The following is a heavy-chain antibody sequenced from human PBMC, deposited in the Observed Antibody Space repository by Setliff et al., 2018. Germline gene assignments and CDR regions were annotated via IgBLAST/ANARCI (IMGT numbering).Heavy chain of an antibody. V-gene: IGHV4-34*01. D-gene: IGHD6-13*01. CDR2: IYHSGST. Sequence: SETLSLTCAVYGGSFSTYYWIWIRQPPGKGLEWIGSIYHSGSTYYNPSLKSRVTISVDTSKNQFSLKLSSVTAADTAVYYCARLDGSSWLVPGGLNWFDPWGQGTLVTVSS. J-gene: IGHJ5*02. CDR3: ARLDGSSWLVPGGLNWFDP. CDR1: GGSFSTYY.